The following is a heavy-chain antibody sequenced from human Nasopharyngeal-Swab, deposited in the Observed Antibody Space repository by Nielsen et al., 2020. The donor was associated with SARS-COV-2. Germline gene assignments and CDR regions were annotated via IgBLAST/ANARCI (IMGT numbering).Heavy chain of an antibody. CDR2: INHSGST. CDR1: GGSFSGYS. D-gene: IGHD3-3*01. V-gene: IGHV4-34*01. J-gene: IGHJ4*02. CDR3: ARDPGKETIFGVVNLYFDY. Sequence: SETLSLTCAVYGGSFSGYSWSWIRQPPGKGLEWIGEINHSGSTNYNPSLKNRVTISVDTSKNQFSLKLSSVSVADTAVYYCARDPGKETIFGVVNLYFDYWGQGTLVTVSS.